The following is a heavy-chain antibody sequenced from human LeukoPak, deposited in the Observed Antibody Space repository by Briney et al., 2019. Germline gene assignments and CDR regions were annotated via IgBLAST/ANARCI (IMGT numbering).Heavy chain of an antibody. CDR3: ARDYNRGGLLGY. CDR2: INPSGGST. V-gene: IGHV1-46*01. J-gene: IGHJ4*02. Sequence: ASVKVSCKASGYTFTIYYMHWVRQAPGQGLEWMGIINPSGGSTSYARKFQGRVTMTRDMSTSTVYMELSSLRSEDTAVYYCARDYNRGGLLGYWGQGTLVTVSS. D-gene: IGHD1-14*01. CDR1: GYTFTIYY.